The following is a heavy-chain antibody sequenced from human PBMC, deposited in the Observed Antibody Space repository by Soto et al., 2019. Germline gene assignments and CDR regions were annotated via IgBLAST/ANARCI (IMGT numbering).Heavy chain of an antibody. CDR2: INHSGST. Sequence: NPSETLSLTCAVYGGSFSGYYWSWIRQPPGKGLEWIGEINHSGSTNYNPPLKSRVTISVDTSKNQFSLKLSSVTAADTAVYYCARGRIARVNLGMVYASFVGERYYYYGMDVWGQGTTVTVSS. D-gene: IGHD2-8*01. CDR3: ARGRIARVNLGMVYASFVGERYYYYGMDV. CDR1: GGSFSGYY. V-gene: IGHV4-34*01. J-gene: IGHJ6*02.